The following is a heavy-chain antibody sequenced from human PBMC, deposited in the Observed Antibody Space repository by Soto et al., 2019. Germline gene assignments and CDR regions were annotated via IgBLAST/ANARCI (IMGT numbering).Heavy chain of an antibody. CDR2: IYPGDSDT. J-gene: IGHJ6*02. Sequence: XESLKVSCQGSGYTFANYLSAWVRQMPGKGLEWVGVIYPGDSDTRYSPSFRGQVTISADKSISHVYLQWSILKASDTAMYYCARNRLRQYYYGMDVWGQGTTVTVSS. V-gene: IGHV5-51*01. CDR3: ARNRLRQYYYGMDV. CDR1: GYTFANYL. D-gene: IGHD3-10*01.